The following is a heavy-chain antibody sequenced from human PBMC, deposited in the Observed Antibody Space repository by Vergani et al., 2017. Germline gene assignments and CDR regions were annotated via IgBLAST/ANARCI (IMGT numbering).Heavy chain of an antibody. J-gene: IGHJ6*02. V-gene: IGHV4-34*01. CDR1: GGSFSGYY. CDR2: IYHSGST. D-gene: IGHD1-26*01. CDR3: ARAAFATPYTVVGNYYYYYGMDV. Sequence: QVQLQQWGAGLLKPSETLSLTCAVYGGSFSGYYWSWIRQPPGKGLEWIGEIYHSGSTNYNPSLKSRVTISVDKSKNQFSLKLSSVTAADTAVYYCARAAFATPYTVVGNYYYYYGMDVWGQGTTVTVSS.